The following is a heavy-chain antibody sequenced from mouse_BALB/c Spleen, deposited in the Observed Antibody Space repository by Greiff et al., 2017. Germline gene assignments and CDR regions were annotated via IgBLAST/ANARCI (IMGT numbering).Heavy chain of an antibody. J-gene: IGHJ2*01. CDR2: ISSGGST. V-gene: IGHV5-6-5*01. D-gene: IGHD1-1*01. Sequence: EVQRVESGGGLVKPGGSLKLSCAASGFTFSSYAMSWVRQTPEKRLEWVASISSGGSTYYPDSVKGRFTISRDNARNILYLQMSSLRSEDTAMYYCARVSRGDYWGQGTTLTVSS. CDR3: ARVSRGDY. CDR1: GFTFSSYA.